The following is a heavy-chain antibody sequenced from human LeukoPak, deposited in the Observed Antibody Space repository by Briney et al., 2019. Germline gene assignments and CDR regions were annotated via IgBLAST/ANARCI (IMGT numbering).Heavy chain of an antibody. CDR2: IYYSGST. CDR1: GGSISSSSYY. Sequence: KPSETLSLTCTVSGGSISSSSYYWGWIRQPPGKGLEWIGSIYYSGSTYYNPSLKSRVTISVDTSKNQFSLKLSSVTAADTAVYYCARETYYYGSGSRNFDYWGQGTLDTVSS. CDR3: ARETYYYGSGSRNFDY. J-gene: IGHJ4*02. D-gene: IGHD3-10*01. V-gene: IGHV4-39*02.